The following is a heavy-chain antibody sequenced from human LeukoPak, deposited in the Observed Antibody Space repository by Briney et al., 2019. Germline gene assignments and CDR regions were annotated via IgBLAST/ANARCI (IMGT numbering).Heavy chain of an antibody. Sequence: GGSLRLSCEVSEFTFSTNSMNWVRQAPGKGLEWVSSISSSSSYIYYADSVKGRFTISRDNAKNSLYLQMNSLRAEDTAVYYCARDQAEMATIPPIYWGQGTLVTVSS. D-gene: IGHD5-24*01. J-gene: IGHJ4*02. CDR1: EFTFSTNS. V-gene: IGHV3-21*01. CDR2: ISSSSSYI. CDR3: ARDQAEMATIPPIY.